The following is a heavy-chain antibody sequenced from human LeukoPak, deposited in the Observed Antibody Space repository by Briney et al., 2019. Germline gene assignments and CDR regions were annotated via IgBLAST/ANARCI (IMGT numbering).Heavy chain of an antibody. CDR2: ISYDGSNK. CDR1: GFTFSSYG. D-gene: IGHD6-13*01. J-gene: IGHJ6*04. CDR3: ARVRGIAAAGTGGYYYGMDV. Sequence: GRSLRLSCAASGFTFSSYGMHWVRQAPGKGLEWVAVISYDGSNKYYADSVKGRFTISRDNSKNTLYLQMNSLRAEDTAVYYCARVRGIAAAGTGGYYYGMDVWGKGTTVTVSS. V-gene: IGHV3-30*03.